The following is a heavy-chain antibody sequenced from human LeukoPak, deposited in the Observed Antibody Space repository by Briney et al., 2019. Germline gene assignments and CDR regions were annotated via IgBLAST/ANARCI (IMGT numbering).Heavy chain of an antibody. CDR1: GGSISSYY. V-gene: IGHV4-59*12. J-gene: IGHJ5*02. CDR2: IYYSGST. D-gene: IGHD3-10*01. Sequence: SETLSLTCTVSGGSISSYYWSWIRQPPGKGLEWIGYIYYSGSTYYNPSLKSRVIISVDTSKNQFSLKLNSVTAADTAVYYCASYGSGSYRFDPWGQGTPVTVSS. CDR3: ASYGSGSYRFDP.